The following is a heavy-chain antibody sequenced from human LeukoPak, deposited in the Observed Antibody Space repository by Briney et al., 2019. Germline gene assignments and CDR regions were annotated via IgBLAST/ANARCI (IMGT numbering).Heavy chain of an antibody. CDR2: ISYDGNEK. Sequence: GGSLRLSCAASGFTFSNYTIHWVRQAPGKGLEWVAVISYDGNEKYYADSVQGRFTISRDNSKNTLYLQMNSLRAEDTAVYYCARGGGDWGQGTLVTVSS. D-gene: IGHD3-10*01. J-gene: IGHJ4*02. V-gene: IGHV3-30-3*01. CDR3: ARGGGD. CDR1: GFTFSNYT.